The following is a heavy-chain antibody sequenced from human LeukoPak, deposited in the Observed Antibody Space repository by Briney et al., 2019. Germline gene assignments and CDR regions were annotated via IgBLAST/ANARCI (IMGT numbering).Heavy chain of an antibody. CDR2: INPNSGGT. CDR3: AGASCSGTSCYSPDY. D-gene: IGHD2-15*01. J-gene: IGHJ4*02. V-gene: IGHV1-2*02. Sequence: ASVKVSCKASGYTFTGYYMHWVRQAPGQGLEWMGWINPNSGGTNFAQKFQGRVTMTRDTSISTAYMELSRLRSDDTAVYYCAGASCSGTSCYSPDYWGQGTLVTVSS. CDR1: GYTFTGYY.